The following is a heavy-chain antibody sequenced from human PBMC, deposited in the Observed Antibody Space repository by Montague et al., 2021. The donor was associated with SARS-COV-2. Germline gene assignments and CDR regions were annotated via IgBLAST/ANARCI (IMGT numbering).Heavy chain of an antibody. V-gene: IGHV4-59*01. CDR1: GGSISSYY. J-gene: IGHJ3*02. Sequence: SETLSLTCTVSGGSISSYYWSWIRQPPGKGLEWIGYIYYSGSTNYNPSLKSRVTISVDTSKNQFSLKLSSAAAADTAVYYCARGGYYDYAFDIWGQRTMVTASS. D-gene: IGHD3-22*01. CDR3: ARGGYYDYAFDI. CDR2: IYYSGST.